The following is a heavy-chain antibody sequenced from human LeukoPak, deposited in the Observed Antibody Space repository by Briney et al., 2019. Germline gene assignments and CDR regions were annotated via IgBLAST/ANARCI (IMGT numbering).Heavy chain of an antibody. J-gene: IGHJ3*02. V-gene: IGHV1-69*04. CDR1: GGTFSSYA. CDR3: ARDSDTTMAGI. D-gene: IGHD5-18*01. CDR2: IIPILGIA. Sequence: GASVKVSCKASGGTFSSYAISWVRQAPGQGLEWMGRIIPILGIANYAQKFQGRVTITADKSTSTAYMELSSLRSEDTAVYYCARDSDTTMAGIWGQGTMVTVSS.